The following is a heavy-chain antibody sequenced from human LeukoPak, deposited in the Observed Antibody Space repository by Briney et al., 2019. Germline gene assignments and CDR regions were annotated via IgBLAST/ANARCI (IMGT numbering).Heavy chain of an antibody. CDR2: LRYDGTNK. CDR3: AKDLFRDFLWGPYRAIAS. D-gene: IGHD3-16*01. Sequence: GGSLRLSCAASGFTVDEYGMHWVRQAPGKGLEWVAFLRYDGTNKYFLESVKGRFSISRDNSRNTLFLQMNGLTAEDTGVYYCAKDLFRDFLWGPYRAIASWGQGTLVTVSS. J-gene: IGHJ4*02. CDR1: GFTVDEYG. V-gene: IGHV3-30*02.